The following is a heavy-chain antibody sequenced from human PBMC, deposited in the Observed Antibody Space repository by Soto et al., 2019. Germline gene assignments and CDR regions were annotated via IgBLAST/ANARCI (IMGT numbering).Heavy chain of an antibody. CDR2: IIPIVTTP. CDR3: ARXGXXFWSRYHYYGMDV. J-gene: IGHJ6*02. D-gene: IGHD3-3*01. CDR1: GGTFSSXA. Sequence: QVRLVQSGXEVKXXXSSXKVSCEASGGTFSSXAXXXVRXXXXXGLEWMGGIIPIVTTPNYAQKFQGRLTISADKSTSTSYMELSSLRSEDTGVYYCARXGXXFWSRYHYYGMDVWGQGTTVIVSS. V-gene: IGHV1-69*06.